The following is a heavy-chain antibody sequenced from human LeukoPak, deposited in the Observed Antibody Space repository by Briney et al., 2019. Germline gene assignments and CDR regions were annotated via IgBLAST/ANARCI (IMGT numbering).Heavy chain of an antibody. CDR2: ISGSSSYT. J-gene: IGHJ4*02. Sequence: TSGGSLRLSCAASGFTFSDYYMSWIRQVPGKGLEWVSYISGSSSYTNYADSVKGRFTISRDNAYNSLYLQMNSLRAEDTAVYYCTRITVVAGNTYLADYWGQGTLVTVSS. V-gene: IGHV3-11*03. D-gene: IGHD6-19*01. CDR3: TRITVVAGNTYLADY. CDR1: GFTFSDYY.